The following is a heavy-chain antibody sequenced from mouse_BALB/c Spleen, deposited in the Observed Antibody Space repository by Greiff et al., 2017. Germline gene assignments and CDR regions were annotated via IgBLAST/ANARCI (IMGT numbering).Heavy chain of an antibody. J-gene: IGHJ4*01. CDR2: ISSGGST. V-gene: IGHV5-6-5*01. D-gene: IGHD2-4*01. Sequence: EVKLVESGGGLVKPGGSLKLSCAASGFTFSSYAMSWVRQTPEKRLEWVASISSGGSTYYPDSVKGRFTISRDNARNILYLQMSSLRSEDTAMYYCARKCYDYDRAMDYWGQGTSVTVSS. CDR3: ARKCYDYDRAMDY. CDR1: GFTFSSYA.